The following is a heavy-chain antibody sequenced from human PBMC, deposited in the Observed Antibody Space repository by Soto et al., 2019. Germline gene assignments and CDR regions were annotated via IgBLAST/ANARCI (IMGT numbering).Heavy chain of an antibody. CDR3: ARRRWLDY. V-gene: IGHV3-7*05. D-gene: IGHD3-22*01. CDR2: IKQDGSEK. Sequence: PGGSLRLSCAASGLTVSSYWMSWVRQAPGKGLEWVANIKQDGSEKYYVDSVKGRFTISRDNAKNSLYLQMNSLRAEDTAVYYCARRRWLDYWGQGTLVTVSS. CDR1: GLTVSSYW. J-gene: IGHJ4*02.